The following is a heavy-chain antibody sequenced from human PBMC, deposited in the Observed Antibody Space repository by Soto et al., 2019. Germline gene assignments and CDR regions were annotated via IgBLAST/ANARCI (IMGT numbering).Heavy chain of an antibody. CDR2: ISGYNANT. D-gene: IGHD1-1*01. J-gene: IGHJ6*02. CDR1: GYSFTRYG. V-gene: IGHV1-18*01. Sequence: QVQLVQSGAEVKKPGASVKVSCKASGYSFTRYGISWVRQAPGQGLEWMGWISGYNANTNYPENLQGRVTMTTDTPTTTSYMGVTDLLSDDAAVYYGARMGYVPSYYYGLNGWGQGTTVTVSS. CDR3: ARMGYVPSYYYGLNG.